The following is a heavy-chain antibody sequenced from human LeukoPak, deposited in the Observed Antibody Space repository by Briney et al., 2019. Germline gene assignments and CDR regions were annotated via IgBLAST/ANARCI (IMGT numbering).Heavy chain of an antibody. Sequence: QPGGSLRLSCAASGFTFSSYSMNWVRQAPGKGLEWVSYISSSGNTIDYADSVKGRFTISRDYAKNSLYLQMVSLRAEDTAVYYCARLRGYSYGYGDYWGQGTLVTVSS. CDR1: GFTFSSYS. D-gene: IGHD5-18*01. J-gene: IGHJ4*02. V-gene: IGHV3-48*04. CDR3: ARLRGYSYGYGDY. CDR2: ISSSGNTI.